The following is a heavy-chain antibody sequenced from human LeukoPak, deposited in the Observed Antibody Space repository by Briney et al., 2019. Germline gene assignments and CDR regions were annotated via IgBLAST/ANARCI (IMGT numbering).Heavy chain of an antibody. Sequence: ASVKVSCKISGGTFSDSTLSWVRQVPEQGLEWMGGIISISGSPNYAQRFQGRVTFTTDEFTSTAYMELRSLTSEDTAVYYCAGDFQAARLHMFEFWGQGSLVTVSS. CDR2: IISISGSP. D-gene: IGHD6-6*01. V-gene: IGHV1-69*05. J-gene: IGHJ4*02. CDR3: AGDFQAARLHMFEF. CDR1: GGTFSDST.